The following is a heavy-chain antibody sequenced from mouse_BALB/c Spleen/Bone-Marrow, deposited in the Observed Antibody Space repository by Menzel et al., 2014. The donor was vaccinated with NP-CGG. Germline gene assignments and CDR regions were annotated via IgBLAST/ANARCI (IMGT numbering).Heavy chain of an antibody. CDR1: GFNIKDTY. J-gene: IGHJ2*01. V-gene: IGHV14-3*02. D-gene: IGHD2-14*01. Sequence: VQLQQSGAELVKPGASVKLSCTGSGFNIKDTYMHWVKQRPEQGLEWIGRIDPANGNTKCDPKFQGKATITADTSSNTAYLHLSSLTSEDTAVYYCASYYRYSFDYWGQGTPLTVSS. CDR3: ASYYRYSFDY. CDR2: IDPANGNT.